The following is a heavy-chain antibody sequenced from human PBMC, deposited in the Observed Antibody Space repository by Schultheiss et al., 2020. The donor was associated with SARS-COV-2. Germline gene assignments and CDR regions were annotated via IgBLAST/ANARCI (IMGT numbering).Heavy chain of an antibody. CDR1: GFTFSSYD. Sequence: GGSLRLSCAASGFTFSSYDMHWVRQATGKGLEWVSAIGTAGDTYYPGSVKSRFTISRDNAKNSLYLQMNSLRAEDTALYYCAKDGASSDYIDYWGQGTLVTVSS. CDR3: AKDGASSDYIDY. J-gene: IGHJ4*02. CDR2: IGTAGDT. V-gene: IGHV3-13*01. D-gene: IGHD3-22*01.